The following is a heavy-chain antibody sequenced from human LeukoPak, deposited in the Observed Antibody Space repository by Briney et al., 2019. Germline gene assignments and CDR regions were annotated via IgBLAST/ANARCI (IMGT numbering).Heavy chain of an antibody. D-gene: IGHD3-3*01. CDR3: AKRTYYDFWSGYYDY. Sequence: GGSLRLSCAASGFTFSSYAVSWVRQAPGKGLEWVSAISGSGGSTYYADSVKGRFTISRDNSKNTLYLQMNSLRAEDTAVYYCAKRTYYDFWSGYYDYWGQGTLVTVSS. V-gene: IGHV3-23*01. J-gene: IGHJ4*02. CDR1: GFTFSSYA. CDR2: ISGSGGST.